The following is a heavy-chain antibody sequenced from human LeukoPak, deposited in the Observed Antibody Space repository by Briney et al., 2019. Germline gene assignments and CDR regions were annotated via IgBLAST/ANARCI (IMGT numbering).Heavy chain of an antibody. CDR1: GFTFSSYG. CDR3: AKAVYSSGWYDYYYGMDV. V-gene: IGHV3-33*06. J-gene: IGHJ6*02. Sequence: PGGSLRLSCAASGFTFSSYGMHWVRQAPGKGLEWVAVIWYDGSNKYYADSVKGRFTISRDNSKNTLYLQMNSLRAEDTAVYYCAKAVYSSGWYDYYYGMDVWGQGTTVTVSS. CDR2: IWYDGSNK. D-gene: IGHD6-19*01.